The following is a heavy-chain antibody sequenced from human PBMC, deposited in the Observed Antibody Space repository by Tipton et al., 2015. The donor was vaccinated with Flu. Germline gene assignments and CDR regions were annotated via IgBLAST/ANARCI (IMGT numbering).Heavy chain of an antibody. CDR3: VRFAGGS. D-gene: IGHD3-16*01. Sequence: LSLTCSVSGGSVGSPYCWGWVRRPPGKGLEWVAHINQNGSEKAYVESVQGRFTISRDNAKNSLFLQMHSLRAEDTAIYYCVRFAGGSWGQGTLVTVSS. CDR1: GGSVGSPYC. V-gene: IGHV3-7*01. CDR2: INQNGSEK. J-gene: IGHJ5*02.